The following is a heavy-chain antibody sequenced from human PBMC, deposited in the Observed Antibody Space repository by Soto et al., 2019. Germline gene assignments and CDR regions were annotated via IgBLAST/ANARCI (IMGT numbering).Heavy chain of an antibody. CDR1: GFTFSNAW. V-gene: IGHV3-15*01. D-gene: IGHD3-10*01. CDR2: IKSKTDGGTT. CDR3: TTDNLLWFGELSKADAFDI. Sequence: EVQLVESGGGLVKPGGSLRLSCAASGFTFSNAWMSWVRQAPGKGLEWVGRIKSKTDGGTTDYAAPVKGRFTISRDDSKNTLYLQMNSLKTEDTAVYYCTTDNLLWFGELSKADAFDIWGQGTMVTVSS. J-gene: IGHJ3*02.